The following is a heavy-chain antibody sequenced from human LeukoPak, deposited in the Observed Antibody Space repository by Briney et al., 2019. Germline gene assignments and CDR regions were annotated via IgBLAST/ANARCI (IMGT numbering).Heavy chain of an antibody. CDR2: IWYDGTDK. J-gene: IGHJ6*02. Sequence: PGGSLGLSCAASGFTFSSYGMHWVRQGPGKGLEWVTFIWYDGTDKNYADSVKGRFTISRDNSKNTLYLQMNSLRAEDTAVYYCARSGSTYYYGMDVWGQGTTVTVSS. CDR3: ARSGSTYYYGMDV. CDR1: GFTFSSYG. V-gene: IGHV3-33*01. D-gene: IGHD3-10*01.